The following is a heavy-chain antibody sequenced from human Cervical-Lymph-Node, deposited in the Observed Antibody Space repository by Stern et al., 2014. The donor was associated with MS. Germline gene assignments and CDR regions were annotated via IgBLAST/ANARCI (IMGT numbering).Heavy chain of an antibody. CDR2: FDPEHGET. D-gene: IGHD2-21*02. Sequence: QVQLVESGAEVKKPGASVKVSCKVSGYTLSEISINWVRQAPGNGLEWMGGFDPEHGETLYAQKFQGRVTMSEDRSTDTAYMELSSLRSEDTAVYYCATHRGRVTYYYGMDVWGQGTTVTVSS. J-gene: IGHJ6*02. V-gene: IGHV1-24*01. CDR1: GYTLSEIS. CDR3: ATHRGRVTYYYGMDV.